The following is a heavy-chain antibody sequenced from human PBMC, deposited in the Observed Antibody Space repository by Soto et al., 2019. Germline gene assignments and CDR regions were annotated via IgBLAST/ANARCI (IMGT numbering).Heavy chain of an antibody. D-gene: IGHD3-22*01. CDR2: IYHGGST. Sequence: LSLTCIVSGGSISSSSYYWGWIRQPPGKGLEWIGSIYHGGSTYYNPSLNSRVTLSIDMTNNHVSLILNSVTAADTAVYYCARVGPWVPYYYDSSPYTFENWFDPWGQGTLVTVSS. V-gene: IGHV4-39*02. J-gene: IGHJ5*02. CDR1: GGSISSSSYY. CDR3: ARVGPWVPYYYDSSPYTFENWFDP.